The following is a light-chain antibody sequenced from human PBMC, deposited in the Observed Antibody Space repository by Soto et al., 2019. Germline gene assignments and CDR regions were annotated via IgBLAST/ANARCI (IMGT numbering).Light chain of an antibody. CDR2: AAS. Sequence: DIQMTQSPSILSASVGDRVTITCRASQSIGSWLAWYQHKPGKAPKLLIYAASTLQSGVPSRFSGSGSGTDFTLTISNLQPEDFATYYCQQGYSIPFTFGPGTKVDNK. J-gene: IGKJ3*01. V-gene: IGKV1-39*01. CDR3: QQGYSIPFT. CDR1: QSIGSW.